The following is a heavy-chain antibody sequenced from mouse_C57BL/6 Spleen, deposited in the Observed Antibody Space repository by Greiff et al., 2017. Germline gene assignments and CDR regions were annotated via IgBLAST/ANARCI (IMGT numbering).Heavy chain of an antibody. CDR1: GYTFTSYW. Sequence: QVQLQQPGAELVKPGASVKLSCKASGYTFTSYWMHRVKQRPGQGLEWIGMIHPNSGSTNYNEKFKSKATLTVDKSSSTAYMQLSSLTSEDSAVYYCASITTVVATRTMDYWGQGTSVTVSS. V-gene: IGHV1-64*01. D-gene: IGHD1-1*01. CDR3: ASITTVVATRTMDY. CDR2: IHPNSGST. J-gene: IGHJ4*01.